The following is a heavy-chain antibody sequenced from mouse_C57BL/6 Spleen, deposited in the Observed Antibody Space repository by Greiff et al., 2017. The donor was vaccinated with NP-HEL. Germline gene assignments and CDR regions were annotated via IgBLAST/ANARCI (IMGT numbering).Heavy chain of an antibody. CDR1: GYTFTSYW. Sequence: QVHVKQPGAELVKPGASVKLSCKASGYTFTSYWMHWVKQRPGQGLEWIGMIHPNSGSTNYNEKFKSKATLTVDKSSSTAYMQLSSLTSEDSAVYYCARDHYYGSNLFDYWGQGTTLTVSS. J-gene: IGHJ2*01. CDR3: ARDHYYGSNLFDY. V-gene: IGHV1-64*01. CDR2: IHPNSGST. D-gene: IGHD1-1*01.